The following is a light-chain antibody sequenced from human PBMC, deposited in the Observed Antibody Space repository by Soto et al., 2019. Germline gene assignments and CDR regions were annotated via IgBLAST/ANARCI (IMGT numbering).Light chain of an antibody. V-gene: IGKV1-5*01. Sequence: DLQVTQSPSTLSASVGERGTSTCRAMESISSWLAWYQQNPGKAPKLLIYDASSVESGVPSRFSGSGSGTEFTLTISSLQPDDFATYYCQQYNSYRRTFGQGTKVDIK. CDR1: ESISSW. CDR3: QQYNSYRRT. J-gene: IGKJ1*01. CDR2: DAS.